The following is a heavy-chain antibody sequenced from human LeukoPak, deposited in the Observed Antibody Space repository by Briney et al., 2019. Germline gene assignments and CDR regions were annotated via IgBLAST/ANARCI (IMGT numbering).Heavy chain of an antibody. V-gene: IGHV3-33*06. Sequence: GGSLRLSCAASGFTFSSYGMHWVRQAPGKGLEWVGVIWYDGSNKYYADSVKGRFTISRDNSKNTLYLQMNSLRAEDTAVYYCAKAVMTTVTFFDYWGQGTLVTVSS. CDR1: GFTFSSYG. J-gene: IGHJ4*02. CDR2: IWYDGSNK. CDR3: AKAVMTTVTFFDY. D-gene: IGHD4-17*01.